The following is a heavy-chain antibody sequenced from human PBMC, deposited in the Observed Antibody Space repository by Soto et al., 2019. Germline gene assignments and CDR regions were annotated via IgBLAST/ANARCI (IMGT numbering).Heavy chain of an antibody. V-gene: IGHV1-8*01. CDR3: AMASLTRGMEG. CDR1: GYTFTSYD. Sequence: QVQLVQSGAEVKKPGASVKVSCKASGYTFTSYDINWVRQATGQGLEWMGWMNPNSGNTGYAQKFQXXVTLTRNTSISTAYIRRSGLRFEELLVYLCAMASLTRGMEGWGHGTTVTVSS. CDR2: MNPNSGNT. D-gene: IGHD7-27*01. J-gene: IGHJ6*02.